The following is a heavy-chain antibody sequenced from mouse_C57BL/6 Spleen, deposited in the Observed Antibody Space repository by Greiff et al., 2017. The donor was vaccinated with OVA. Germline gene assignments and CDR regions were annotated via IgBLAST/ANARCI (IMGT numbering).Heavy chain of an antibody. J-gene: IGHJ1*03. Sequence: QVQLQQPGTELVKPGASVKLSCKASGYTFTSYWMYWVHQRPGQGLEWIGNISPSSGGTNYNEKFKSKATLTVDKTSSTDYMQLSSLTSEGPTVYYCARSTTVGAPTRHFDVWGTGTTVTVSS. CDR2: ISPSSGGT. V-gene: IGHV1-53*01. CDR1: GYTFTSYW. CDR3: ARSTTVGAPTRHFDV. D-gene: IGHD1-1*01.